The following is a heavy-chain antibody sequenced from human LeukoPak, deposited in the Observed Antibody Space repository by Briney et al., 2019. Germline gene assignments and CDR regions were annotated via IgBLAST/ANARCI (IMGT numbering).Heavy chain of an antibody. CDR1: GFTFSSFD. J-gene: IGHJ2*01. V-gene: IGHV3-23*01. CDR2: ISRQSGAST. D-gene: IGHD3-9*01. Sequence: GGSLRLSRAASGFTFSSFDMYWVRQAPGKGLECVASISRQSGASTYYAASVEGRFTISRDNSRSTLYLEMNSLRAEDTAVYYCARSLRYFDWPSPRRNHWYFDLWGRGTLVTVSS. CDR3: ARSLRYFDWPSPRRNHWYFDL.